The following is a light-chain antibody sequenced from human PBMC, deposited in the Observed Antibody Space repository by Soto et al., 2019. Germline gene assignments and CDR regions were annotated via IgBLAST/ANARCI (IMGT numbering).Light chain of an antibody. CDR2: GAS. CDR3: QQYYKWPPWT. V-gene: IGKV3-15*01. J-gene: IGKJ1*01. Sequence: EIVMTQSPATLSVSPGERATLSCRASQSVSSNLAWYQQKPGQAPRLLIYGASTRATGIPARFSGSGSGTEFTLTISSLQSEDFAFYYCQQYYKWPPWTFGQGTKVDIK. CDR1: QSVSSN.